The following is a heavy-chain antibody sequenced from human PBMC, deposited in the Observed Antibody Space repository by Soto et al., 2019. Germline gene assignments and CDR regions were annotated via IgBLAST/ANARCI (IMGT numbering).Heavy chain of an antibody. V-gene: IGHV4-39*01. Sequence: PSETLSLTCTVSGGSVSSSGYYWGWVRQPPGKGLEWIGNIYYSGSTYYNPSLESRVSISVDTSKNQFSLKVRSVTATDTAVYYCARRRVFLDNWGQGMLVTVSS. J-gene: IGHJ4*02. CDR2: IYYSGST. CDR1: GGSVSSSGYY. CDR3: ARRRVFLDN.